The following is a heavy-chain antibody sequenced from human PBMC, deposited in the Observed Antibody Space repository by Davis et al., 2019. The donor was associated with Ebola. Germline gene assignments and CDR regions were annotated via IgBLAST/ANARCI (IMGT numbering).Heavy chain of an antibody. J-gene: IGHJ6*02. Sequence: PGGSLRLSCAASGFTFSSYWMHWVRQAPGKGLVWVSRINSDGSSTSYADSVKGRFTISRDNAKNTLYLQMNSLRAEDTAVYYCARGDHYDYIWGSYYYYYYYGMDVWGQGTTVTVSS. CDR3: ARGDHYDYIWGSYYYYYYYGMDV. CDR2: INSDGSST. V-gene: IGHV3-74*01. CDR1: GFTFSSYW. D-gene: IGHD3-16*01.